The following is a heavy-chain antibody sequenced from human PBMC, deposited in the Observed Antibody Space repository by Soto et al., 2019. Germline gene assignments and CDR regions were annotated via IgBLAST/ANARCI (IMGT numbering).Heavy chain of an antibody. J-gene: IGHJ6*02. CDR3: ARGSDFWSGYYGYYYYGMDV. Sequence: PSETLSLTCAVYGGSFSCYYWSWIRQPPGKGLEWIGEINHSGSTNYNPSLKSRVTISVDTSKNQFSLKLSSVTAADTAVYYCARGSDFWSGYYGYYYYGMDVWGQGTTVTVSS. V-gene: IGHV4-34*01. CDR2: INHSGST. CDR1: GGSFSCYY. D-gene: IGHD3-3*01.